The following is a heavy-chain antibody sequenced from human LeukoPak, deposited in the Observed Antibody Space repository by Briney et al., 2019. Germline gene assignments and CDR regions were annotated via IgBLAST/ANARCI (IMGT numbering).Heavy chain of an antibody. CDR2: IFWNDDK. D-gene: IGHD1-26*01. V-gene: IGHV2-5*01. CDR3: AHRSQVLVGATALFYFDY. Sequence: SSPTLANPTHTLTLTCTFSGFSLSTSGLGLGWIRQPPGKALQWLPLIFWNDDKRYSPSLKSRLTISKDTSKNQVVITMTHMDPVDTATDYCAHRSQVLVGATALFYFDYWGQGTL. J-gene: IGHJ4*02. CDR1: GFSLSTSGLG.